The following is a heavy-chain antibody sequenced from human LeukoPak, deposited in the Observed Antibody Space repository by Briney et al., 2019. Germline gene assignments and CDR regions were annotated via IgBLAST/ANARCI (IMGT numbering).Heavy chain of an antibody. CDR3: TTYSSSWYYFDC. D-gene: IGHD6-13*01. CDR1: GFTFTNAW. Sequence: AGSLILSCATSGFTFTNAWTSWVRQAPGEGLEWVGRIKSNSDGGTAEYAAPGKGRFTISRDDSKNTLYLEMNSPKTEDTAVYYCTTYSSSWYYFDCWGQGTLVTVSS. V-gene: IGHV3-15*01. CDR2: IKSNSDGGTA. J-gene: IGHJ4*02.